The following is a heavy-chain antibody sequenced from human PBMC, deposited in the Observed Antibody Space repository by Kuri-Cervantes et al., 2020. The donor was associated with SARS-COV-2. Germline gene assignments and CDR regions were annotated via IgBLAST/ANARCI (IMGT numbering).Heavy chain of an antibody. CDR1: GFTFSSYG. CDR2: IWYDGSNK. V-gene: IGHV3-33*01. CDR3: ARGGSRPNDYYYYGMDV. Sequence: SCAASGFTFSSYGMHWVRQAPGKGLEWVAVIWYDGSNKYYADSVKGRFTISRDNSKNTLYLQMNSLRAEDTAVYYCARGGSRPNDYYYYGMDVWGQGTTVTVSS. D-gene: IGHD1-1*01. J-gene: IGHJ6*02.